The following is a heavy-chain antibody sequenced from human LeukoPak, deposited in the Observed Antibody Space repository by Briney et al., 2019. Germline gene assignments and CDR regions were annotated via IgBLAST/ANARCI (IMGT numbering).Heavy chain of an antibody. CDR2: INPKSGGA. CDR1: GYNFNVSY. V-gene: IGHV1-2*02. J-gene: IGHJ6*02. CDR3: ARGSSWYNFYYGMDV. D-gene: IGHD6-13*01. Sequence: ASVKVSCKASGYNFNVSYMHWVRQAPGQGLEWMGWINPKSGGANYAQKFQGRVTMTRDTSISTAYMELSRLRSDDTAVYYCARGSSWYNFYYGMDVWGQGTTVTVSS.